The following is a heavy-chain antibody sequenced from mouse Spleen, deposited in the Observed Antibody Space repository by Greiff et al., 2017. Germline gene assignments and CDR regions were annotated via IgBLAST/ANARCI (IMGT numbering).Heavy chain of an antibody. D-gene: IGHD1-1*02. CDR2: ISSGGSYT. J-gene: IGHJ2*01. CDR3: ARHEGGYYFDY. V-gene: IGHV5-9-3*01. CDR1: GFTFSSYA. Sequence: EVKVVESGGGLVKPGGSLKLSCAASGFTFSSYAMSWVRQTPEKRLEWVATISSGGSYTYYPDSVKGRFTISRDNAKNTLYLQMSSLRSEDTAMYYCARHEGGYYFDYWGQGTTLTVSS.